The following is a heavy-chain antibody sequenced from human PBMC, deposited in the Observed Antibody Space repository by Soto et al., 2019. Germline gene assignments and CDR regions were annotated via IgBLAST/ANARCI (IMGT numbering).Heavy chain of an antibody. D-gene: IGHD5-12*01. CDR2: IKKDESDK. V-gene: IGHV3-7*01. J-gene: IGHJ4*02. CDR3: ARGGYSGYAHRDYFDY. Sequence: GGSLRLSCVASGFTFNTYCMGWLRQAPGKGLEWVATIKKDESDKYYADSVKGRFTISRDNSKNTLYLQMNSLRAEDTAVYYCARGGYSGYAHRDYFDYWGQGTLVTVSS. CDR1: GFTFNTYC.